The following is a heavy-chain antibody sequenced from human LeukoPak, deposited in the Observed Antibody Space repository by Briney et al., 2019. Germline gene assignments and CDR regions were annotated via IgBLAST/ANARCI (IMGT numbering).Heavy chain of an antibody. J-gene: IGHJ4*02. V-gene: IGHV1-8*01. CDR2: MTPNSGNT. Sequence: ASVKVSSKASGYTFTSYDINWVRQATGQGLEWMGWMTPNSGNTGYAQKFQGRVTMTRNTSISTAYMELSSLRSEDTAVYYCARNLYGSGSFDYWGQGTLVTVSS. CDR3: ARNLYGSGSFDY. D-gene: IGHD3-10*01. CDR1: GYTFTSYD.